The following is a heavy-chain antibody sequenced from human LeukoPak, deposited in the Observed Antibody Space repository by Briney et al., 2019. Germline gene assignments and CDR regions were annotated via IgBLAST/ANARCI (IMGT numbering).Heavy chain of an antibody. Sequence: GGSLRLSCAASGFSFTSYSMAWVRLVPGKGLGWEWVSSISSIGANTYYADSVRGRFTFSRHNSRYTLYLQMNSLRPDDTAIYYCARDIRESGSYGWFDSWGQGTLVTVSS. D-gene: IGHD3-10*01. CDR1: GFSFTSYS. CDR2: ISSIGANT. V-gene: IGHV3-23*01. CDR3: ARDIRESGSYGWFDS. J-gene: IGHJ5*01.